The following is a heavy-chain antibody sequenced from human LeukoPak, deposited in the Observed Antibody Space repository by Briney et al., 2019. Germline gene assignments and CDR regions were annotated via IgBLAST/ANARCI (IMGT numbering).Heavy chain of an antibody. D-gene: IGHD2-15*01. CDR3: AKNGDRGAYCSGGSCYPYYYYMDV. J-gene: IGHJ6*03. CDR1: GFTFSSYA. Sequence: GGSLRLSCAASGFTFSSYAMSWVRQAPGKGLEWVSAISGSGGNTYYADSVKGRFTISRDNSKNTLYLQMNSLRAEDTAVYYCAKNGDRGAYCSGGSCYPYYYYMDVWGKETTVTISS. V-gene: IGHV3-23*01. CDR2: ISGSGGNT.